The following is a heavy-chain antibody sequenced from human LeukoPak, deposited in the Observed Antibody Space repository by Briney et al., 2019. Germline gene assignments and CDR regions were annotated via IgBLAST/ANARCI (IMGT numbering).Heavy chain of an antibody. CDR1: GYTFTSYG. V-gene: IGHV1-18*04. CDR3: ARVRFDPYDILTGYYSYYYYYGMDV. D-gene: IGHD3-9*01. Sequence: ASVKVSCKASGYTFTSYGISWVRQAPGQGLEWMGWISAYNGNTNYAQKLQGRVTMTTDTPTSTAYMELRSLRSDDTAVYYCARVRFDPYDILTGYYSYYYYYGMDVWGKGTTVTVSS. J-gene: IGHJ6*04. CDR2: ISAYNGNT.